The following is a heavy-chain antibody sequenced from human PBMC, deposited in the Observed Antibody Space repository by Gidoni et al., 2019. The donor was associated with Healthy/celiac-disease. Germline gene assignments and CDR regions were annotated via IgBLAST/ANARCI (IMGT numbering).Heavy chain of an antibody. J-gene: IGHJ3*02. CDR2: IKQDGSEK. CDR3: ARELSITMVQGVIIVAFDI. CDR1: VFTFSRYW. D-gene: IGHD3-10*01. Sequence: EVQLVASGGGLVQPGGSLRLSCAASVFTFSRYWLSWVRQAPGKELEWVANIKQDGSEKYYVDSGKGRFTISRDNAKNSLYLQMNSLRAEDTAVYCCARELSITMVQGVIIVAFDIWGQGTMVTVSS. V-gene: IGHV3-7*01.